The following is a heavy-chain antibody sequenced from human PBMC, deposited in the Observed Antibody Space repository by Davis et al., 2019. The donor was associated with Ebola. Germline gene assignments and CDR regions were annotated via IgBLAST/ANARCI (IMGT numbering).Heavy chain of an antibody. Sequence: GESLKISCKGSGYSFTSYWIGWVRQMPGKGLEWMGIIYPGDSDTRYSPSFQGQVTISADKSISTAYLQWSSLKASDTAMYYCARSAVPAAIGGAGDSYYYYYMDVWGKGTTVTVSS. CDR2: IYPGDSDT. J-gene: IGHJ6*03. CDR3: ARSAVPAAIGGAGDSYYYYYMDV. D-gene: IGHD2-2*01. V-gene: IGHV5-51*01. CDR1: GYSFTSYW.